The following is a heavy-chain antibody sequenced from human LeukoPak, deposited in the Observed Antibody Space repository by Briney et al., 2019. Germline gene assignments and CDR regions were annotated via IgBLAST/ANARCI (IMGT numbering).Heavy chain of an antibody. CDR1: GFTFSSYG. V-gene: IGHV3-30*18. CDR2: ISYVGSNK. Sequence: GGSLRLSCAASGFTFSSYGMHWVRQAPGKGLEWVAVISYVGSNKYYADSVKGRFTISRDNSKNTLYLQMNSLRAEDTAVYYCAKIPISYYDYVWGSYRYVHYWGQGTLVTVSS. CDR3: AKIPISYYDYVWGSYRYVHY. D-gene: IGHD3-16*02. J-gene: IGHJ4*02.